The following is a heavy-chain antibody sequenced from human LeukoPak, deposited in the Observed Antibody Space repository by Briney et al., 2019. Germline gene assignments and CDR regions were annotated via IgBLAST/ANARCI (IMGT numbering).Heavy chain of an antibody. Sequence: GGSLRLSCAVSGLTFIWMSWVRQAPGKGLEWVANINQDGSEKYFVDSVKGRFTISRDNAKNSLYLQMNSLRAEDTAVYYCAREAYYYGSGSYFWFDPWGQGTLVTVSS. CDR3: AREAYYYGSGSYFWFDP. J-gene: IGHJ5*02. D-gene: IGHD3-10*01. V-gene: IGHV3-7*01. CDR2: INQDGSEK. CDR1: GLTFIW.